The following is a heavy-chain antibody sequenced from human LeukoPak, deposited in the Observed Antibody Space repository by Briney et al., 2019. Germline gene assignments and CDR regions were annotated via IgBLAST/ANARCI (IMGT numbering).Heavy chain of an antibody. Sequence: AGGSLRLSCAASGFTFSSYAMHWVRQAPGKGLEWVAVISYDGSNKYYADSVKGRFTISRDNSKNTPYLQMNSLRAEDTAVYYCARDPAPTGENAFDIWGQGTMVTVSS. CDR2: ISYDGSNK. V-gene: IGHV3-30*01. D-gene: IGHD3-16*01. J-gene: IGHJ3*02. CDR3: ARDPAPTGENAFDI. CDR1: GFTFSSYA.